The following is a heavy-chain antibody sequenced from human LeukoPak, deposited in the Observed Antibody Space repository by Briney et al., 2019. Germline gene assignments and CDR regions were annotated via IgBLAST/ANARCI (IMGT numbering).Heavy chain of an antibody. CDR1: GGSISSYY. Sequence: SETLSLTCTVSGGSISSYYLSWIRQPPGKGLEWIRYIYYSGSTNYNPSLKSRVTISVDTSKNQFSLKLSSVTAADTAVYYCARSIAADDLSMDYWGQRTLVTVSS. CDR3: ARSIAADDLSMDY. D-gene: IGHD6-13*01. CDR2: IYYSGST. J-gene: IGHJ4*02. V-gene: IGHV4-59*01.